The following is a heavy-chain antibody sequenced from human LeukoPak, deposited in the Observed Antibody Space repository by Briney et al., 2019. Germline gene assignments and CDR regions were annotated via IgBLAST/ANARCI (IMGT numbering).Heavy chain of an antibody. Sequence: GGSLRLSCAASGFTFSSYAMSWVRQAPGKGLEWVSVTSGSGGSTYYVDSVKGRFTISRDNSKNTLYLHMNSLGAEDTAVYYCAKDIREYDSSGYYPDDAFDVWGQGTKVTVSS. V-gene: IGHV3-23*01. CDR3: AKDIREYDSSGYYPDDAFDV. CDR1: GFTFSSYA. J-gene: IGHJ3*01. CDR2: TSGSGGST. D-gene: IGHD3-22*01.